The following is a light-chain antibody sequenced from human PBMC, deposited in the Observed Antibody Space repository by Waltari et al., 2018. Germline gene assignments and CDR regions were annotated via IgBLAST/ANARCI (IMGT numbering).Light chain of an antibody. V-gene: IGKV3-15*01. CDR1: QSVSSN. CDR3: QQSYSTLIFT. CDR2: GAY. Sequence: ELAMTQSPATLSVSPGERATLSGRASQSVSSNSAWYQQKPGQAPRLLIHGAYNRATGIPARFSGSASGTDFTLTISSLQPEDFATYFCQQSYSTLIFTFGPGTKVDIK. J-gene: IGKJ3*01.